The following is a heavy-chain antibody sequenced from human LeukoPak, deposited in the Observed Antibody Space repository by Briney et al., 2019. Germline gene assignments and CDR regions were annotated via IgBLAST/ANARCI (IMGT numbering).Heavy chain of an antibody. V-gene: IGHV3-30*18. CDR3: AKDKGSVVTATLGLDY. J-gene: IGHJ4*02. Sequence: PGGSLRLSCAASGFTFSSYGMHWVRQAPGKGLEWVAVISYDGSNKYYADSVKGRFTISRDNSKNTLYLQMNSLRAEDTAVYYCAKDKGSVVTATLGLDYWGQGTLVTVSS. CDR1: GFTFSSYG. D-gene: IGHD2-21*02. CDR2: ISYDGSNK.